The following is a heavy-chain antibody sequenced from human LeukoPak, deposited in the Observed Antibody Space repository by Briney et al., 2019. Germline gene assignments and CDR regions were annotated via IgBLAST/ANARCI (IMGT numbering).Heavy chain of an antibody. CDR1: SGSISGSDYY. CDR2: INYSGNT. CDR3: ARDQSVDTAMSAFDI. Sequence: SETLSLTCTVSSGSISGSDYYWCWIRQPPGKGLEWIGSINYSGNTYYDSSLKSRVTISVDTSKNHFSLKLSSVTAADTAVYYCARDQSVDTAMSAFDIWGQGTMVTVSS. D-gene: IGHD5-18*01. J-gene: IGHJ3*02. V-gene: IGHV4-39*02.